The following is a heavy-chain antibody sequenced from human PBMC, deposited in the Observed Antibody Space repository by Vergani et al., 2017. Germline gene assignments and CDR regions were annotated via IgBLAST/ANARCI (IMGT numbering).Heavy chain of an antibody. CDR3: AKGVYCSSTSCYEGRGYYYGMGV. J-gene: IGHJ6*02. CDR2: ISGSGGNT. V-gene: IGHV3-23*01. Sequence: EVQLLESGGGLVQPGGSLRLSCAASGFTFSSYAMSGVRQVPGKGLEWVSGISGSGGNTYYANSVKGRFTISRNNANNTLYLKMNSLRADETAVYYCAKGVYCSSTSCYEGRGYYYGMGVWGQGTTVTFSS. CDR1: GFTFSSYA. D-gene: IGHD2-2*01.